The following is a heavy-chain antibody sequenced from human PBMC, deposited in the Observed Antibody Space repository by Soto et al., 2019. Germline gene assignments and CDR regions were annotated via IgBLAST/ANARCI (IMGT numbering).Heavy chain of an antibody. J-gene: IGHJ4*02. CDR2: IYYSGST. CDR3: ARHHDS. CDR1: GSSISSYY. V-gene: IGHV4-59*08. Sequence: QVQLQESGPGLVKPSETLSLTCTVSGSSISSYYWSWIRQPPGKGLEWIGYIYYSGSTNYNPSLKSRVTISVDTSKNQFSLKLSSVTAADTAVYYCARHHDSWGQGTLVTVSS.